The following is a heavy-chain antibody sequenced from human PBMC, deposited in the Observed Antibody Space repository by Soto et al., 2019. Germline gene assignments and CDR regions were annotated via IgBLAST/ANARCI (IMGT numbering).Heavy chain of an antibody. J-gene: IGHJ4*02. V-gene: IGHV3-33*01. D-gene: IGHD3-22*01. CDR3: ARDLYYYDSSGSSAY. Sequence: QTGGSLRLSCAASGFTFSSYGMHWVRQAPGKGLEWVAVIWYDGSNKYYADSVKGRFTISRDNSKNTLYLQMNSLRAEDTAVYYCARDLYYYDSSGSSAYWGQGTLVTVSS. CDR2: IWYDGSNK. CDR1: GFTFSSYG.